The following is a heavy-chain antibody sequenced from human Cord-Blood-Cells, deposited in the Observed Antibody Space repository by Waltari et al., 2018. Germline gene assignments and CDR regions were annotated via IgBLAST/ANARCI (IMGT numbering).Heavy chain of an antibody. CDR3: ARGVKKLELDY. V-gene: IGHV1-2*02. J-gene: IGHJ4*02. CDR2: INPNSGGT. Sequence: QVQLVQSGAEVKKPGASVKVSCKASGYTFTGYYMHWVRQAPGQGLEWMGWINPNSGGTNNAQKLQGRVTMTRDTSISTAYMELSRLRSDDTAVYYCARGVKKLELDYWGQGTLVTVSS. D-gene: IGHD1-1*01. CDR1: GYTFTGYY.